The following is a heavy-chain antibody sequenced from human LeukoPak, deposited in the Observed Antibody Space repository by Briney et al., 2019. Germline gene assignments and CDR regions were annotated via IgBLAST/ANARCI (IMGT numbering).Heavy chain of an antibody. CDR3: AKSGYLDTAMGPFDY. CDR2: IWYGGSNK. D-gene: IGHD5-18*01. V-gene: IGHV3-30*02. Sequence: PGGSLRLSCAASGFTFRSYSMNWVRQAPGKGLEWVAVIWYGGSNKYYADSVKGRFTISRDNSKNTLYLQMNSLRAEDTAVYYCAKSGYLDTAMGPFDYWGQGTLVTVSS. CDR1: GFTFRSYS. J-gene: IGHJ4*02.